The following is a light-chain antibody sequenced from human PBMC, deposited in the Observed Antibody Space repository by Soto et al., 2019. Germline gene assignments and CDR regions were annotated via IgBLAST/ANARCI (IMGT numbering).Light chain of an antibody. CDR1: QTINSY. CDR3: QQSYSTFKT. J-gene: IGKJ1*01. Sequence: DVQMTQSPSSLSASVGDIVTITCRASQTINSYLNWYQQKPGKAPKLLIYAASSLKSGVPSRFSGSGSGTDFTLTISNLQPEDFATYYCQQSYSTFKTFGQETKVDIK. CDR2: AAS. V-gene: IGKV1-39*01.